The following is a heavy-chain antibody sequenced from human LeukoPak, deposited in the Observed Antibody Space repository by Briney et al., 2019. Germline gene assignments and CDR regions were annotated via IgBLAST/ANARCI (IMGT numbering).Heavy chain of an antibody. CDR1: GFTVSSNY. D-gene: IGHD2-2*01. CDR3: ARDFPFGYCSSTSCSPFDY. V-gene: IGHV3-53*01. Sequence: PGGSLRLSCAASGFTVSSNYMSWVRQAPGKGLEWVSVIYSGGSTYYADSVKGRFTISRDNAKNSLYLQMNSLRAEDTAVYYCARDFPFGYCSSTSCSPFDYWGQGTLVTVSS. J-gene: IGHJ4*02. CDR2: IYSGGST.